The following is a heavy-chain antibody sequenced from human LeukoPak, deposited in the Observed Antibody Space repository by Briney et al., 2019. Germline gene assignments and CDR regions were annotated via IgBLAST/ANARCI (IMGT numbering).Heavy chain of an antibody. J-gene: IGHJ4*02. Sequence: GRSLRLSCAASGFTFDDYAVHWVRQAPGKGLEWVSGISWNSGSIGYADSVKGRFTISRDNSKNTLYLQMNSLRAEDTAVYYCAKDEGLYSSSWYPFDYWGQGTVVTVSS. D-gene: IGHD6-13*01. CDR3: AKDEGLYSSSWYPFDY. V-gene: IGHV3-9*01. CDR2: ISWNSGSI. CDR1: GFTFDDYA.